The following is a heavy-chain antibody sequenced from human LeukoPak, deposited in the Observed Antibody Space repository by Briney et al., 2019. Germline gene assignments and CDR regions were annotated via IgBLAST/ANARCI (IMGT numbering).Heavy chain of an antibody. D-gene: IGHD3-16*02. CDR3: ARVPYDYVWGSYRYHLDY. Sequence: SETLSLTCAVYGGSFSGYYWSWIRQPPGKGLEWIGEINHSGSTNYNPSLKSRVTISVDTSKNQFSLKLSSVTAADTAVYYCARVPYDYVWGSYRYHLDYWGQGTPVTVSS. J-gene: IGHJ4*02. CDR2: INHSGST. CDR1: GGSFSGYY. V-gene: IGHV4-34*01.